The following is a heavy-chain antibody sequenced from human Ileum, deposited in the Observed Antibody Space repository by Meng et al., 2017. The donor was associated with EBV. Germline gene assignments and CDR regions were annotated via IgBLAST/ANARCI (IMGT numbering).Heavy chain of an antibody. CDR1: GDRVPSDKTA. CDR2: TYRRSRWYY. V-gene: IGHV6-1*01. Sequence: QPQESSTGLVHAPQSLSPPFVSSGDRVPSDKTASHWIRQSPSGGLEWLGRTYRRSRWYYDYALSVKSRINIRPDTSKNPVSLQLNSVTDEDPGIYYCATSRLAQFDRWGQGTLVPSPQ. CDR3: ATSRLAQFDR. J-gene: IGHJ5*02.